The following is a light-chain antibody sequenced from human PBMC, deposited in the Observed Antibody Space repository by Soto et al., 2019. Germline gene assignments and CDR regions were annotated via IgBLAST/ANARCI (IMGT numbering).Light chain of an antibody. CDR1: QSVSSN. V-gene: IGKV3-15*01. J-gene: IGKJ5*01. CDR3: QQYNNWSPQIT. CDR2: GAS. Sequence: EIVMTQSPATLSVSPGERATLSCRASQSVSSNLAWYQQKPGQAPRLLIYGASTRATGLPARFSGSGSGTEFTLNISSLQSEDFAVYYCQQYNNWSPQITFGQGTRLEIK.